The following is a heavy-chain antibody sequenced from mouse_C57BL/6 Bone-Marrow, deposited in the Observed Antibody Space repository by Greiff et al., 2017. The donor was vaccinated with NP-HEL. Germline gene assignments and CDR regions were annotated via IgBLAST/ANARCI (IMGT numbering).Heavy chain of an antibody. CDR2: IDPENGDT. Sequence: VQLQQSGAELVRPGASVKLSCTVSGFNIKDDYMHWVKQRPEQGLEWIGWIDPENGDTEYASKFQGKAPITADPSSNTAYLQLSSLTSEDTAVYYCTTGVSSPYAMDYWGQGTSVTVSS. CDR3: TTGVSSPYAMDY. V-gene: IGHV14-4*01. D-gene: IGHD1-1*01. J-gene: IGHJ4*01. CDR1: GFNIKDDY.